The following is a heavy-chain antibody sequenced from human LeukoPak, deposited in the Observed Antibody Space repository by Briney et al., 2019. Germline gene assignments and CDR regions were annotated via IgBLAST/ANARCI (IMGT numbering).Heavy chain of an antibody. D-gene: IGHD5-18*01. Sequence: PSETLSLTCTVSGGAISSFYYSWIRQPPGKGLEWIGYIYYSGSTNYNPSLKSRVTISVDTSKNQFSLKLSSVTAADTAVYYCARARIQLWSLGYFDLWGRGTLVTVSS. CDR3: ARARIQLWSLGYFDL. CDR2: IYYSGST. J-gene: IGHJ2*01. V-gene: IGHV4-59*01. CDR1: GGAISSFY.